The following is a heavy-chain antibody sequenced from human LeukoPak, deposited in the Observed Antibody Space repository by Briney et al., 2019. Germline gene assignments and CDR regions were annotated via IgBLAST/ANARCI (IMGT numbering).Heavy chain of an antibody. J-gene: IGHJ6*02. CDR1: GFAFSSYW. CDR3: VRAMDV. Sequence: PGGSLRLSCVASGFAFSSYWMSWIRQAPGKGLEWVANMKQDGSEKYYVDQVKGRFTISRDNAKTSVYLQMNSLRAEDTAVYYCVRAMDVWGQGTTVTVSS. V-gene: IGHV3-7*04. CDR2: MKQDGSEK.